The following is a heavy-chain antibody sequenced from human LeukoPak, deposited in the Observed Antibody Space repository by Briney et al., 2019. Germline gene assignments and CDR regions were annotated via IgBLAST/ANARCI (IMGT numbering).Heavy chain of an antibody. CDR1: GFTISSYA. Sequence: GGSLRLSCAASGFTISSYAMHWVRQAPGKGLEWVAVISYDGSNKYYADSVKGRFTISRDNSKNTLYLQMNSLRAEDTAVYYCARDSMLYGDYLFGYWGQGTLVTVSS. D-gene: IGHD4-17*01. J-gene: IGHJ4*02. CDR2: ISYDGSNK. V-gene: IGHV3-30-3*01. CDR3: ARDSMLYGDYLFGY.